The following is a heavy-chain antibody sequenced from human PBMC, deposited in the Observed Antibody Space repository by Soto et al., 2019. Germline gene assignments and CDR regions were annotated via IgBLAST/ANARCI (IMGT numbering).Heavy chain of an antibody. D-gene: IGHD6-19*01. Sequence: VASVKVSCKASGYTFTSYYMHWVRQAPGQGLEWMGIINPSGGSTSYAQKFQGRVTMTRDTSTSTVYMELSSLRSEDTAVYYCARDSLAGWYKAIFDYWGQGTLVTVSS. V-gene: IGHV1-46*01. J-gene: IGHJ4*02. CDR2: INPSGGST. CDR1: GYTFTSYY. CDR3: ARDSLAGWYKAIFDY.